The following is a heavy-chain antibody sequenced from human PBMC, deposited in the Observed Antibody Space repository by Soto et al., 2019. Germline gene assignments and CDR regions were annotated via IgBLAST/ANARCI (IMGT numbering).Heavy chain of an antibody. J-gene: IGHJ5*02. CDR3: ARDRYSSSRNWFDP. V-gene: IGHV4-59*01. Sequence: SETLSLTCTVSGGSISSYYWSWIRQPPGKGLEWIGYIYYSGSTNYNPSLKSRVTISVDTSKNQFSLKLSSVTAADTAVYYCARDRYSSSRNWFDPWGQGTLVTVSS. CDR1: GGSISSYY. CDR2: IYYSGST. D-gene: IGHD6-13*01.